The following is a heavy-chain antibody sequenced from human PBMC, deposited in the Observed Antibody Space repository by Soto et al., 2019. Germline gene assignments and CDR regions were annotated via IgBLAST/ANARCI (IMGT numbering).Heavy chain of an antibody. CDR2: IYYSGST. D-gene: IGHD2-2*01. CDR1: GGSLSSYY. J-gene: IGHJ5*02. CDR3: ARRYGGALDYWGQGTLVTVSSGKNNLASVKVSCKASGYTFTSYVSGWFDP. Sequence: SETLSLTCTVSGGSLSSYYWSWIRQPPGKGLEWIGYIYYSGSTNYNPSLKSRVTISVDTSKNQFSLKLSSVTAADTAVYYCARRYGGALDYWGQGTLVTVSSGKNNLASVKVSCKASGYTFTSYVSGWFDPWGQGTLVTVSS. V-gene: IGHV4-59*08.